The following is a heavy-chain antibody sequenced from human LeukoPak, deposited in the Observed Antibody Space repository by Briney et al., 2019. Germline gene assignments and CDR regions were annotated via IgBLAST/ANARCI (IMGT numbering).Heavy chain of an antibody. J-gene: IGHJ4*02. Sequence: SETLSLSCTVSGGSFSGYYWSWIRQPSGKGLEWIGRIYTSGSTNYNPSLKSRVTMSVDTSKNQFSLKLSSVTAADTAVYYCARVSSAGIWDYWGQGTLVTVSS. CDR1: GGSFSGYY. V-gene: IGHV4-4*07. CDR3: ARVSSAGIWDY. D-gene: IGHD6-19*01. CDR2: IYTSGST.